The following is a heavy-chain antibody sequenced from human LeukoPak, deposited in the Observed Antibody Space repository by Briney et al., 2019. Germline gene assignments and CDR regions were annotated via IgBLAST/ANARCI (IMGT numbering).Heavy chain of an antibody. CDR1: GYIFIGYY. Sequence: ASVTVSCKTSGYIFIGYYMHWVRQAPGQGLEWMGWINPNSGGTNYAQKFQGRVTMTRDTSISTAYMELSRLRSDDTAVYYCARVRYYDSFFDYWGQGTLVTVSS. D-gene: IGHD3-16*01. V-gene: IGHV1-2*02. CDR3: ARVRYYDSFFDY. J-gene: IGHJ4*02. CDR2: INPNSGGT.